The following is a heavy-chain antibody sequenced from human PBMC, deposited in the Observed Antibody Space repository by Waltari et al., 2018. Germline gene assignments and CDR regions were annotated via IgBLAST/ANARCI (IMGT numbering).Heavy chain of an antibody. CDR3: VRDEPGDGLDY. Sequence: EVQLVESGGALVQPGGSLRLSCPTSGFTFSPYWMHWVRQVPGKGLMWVAHIESDERRTTYAESVKGRFTISRDNAKNTVYLQMNSLRDEDTAVYYCVRDEPGDGLDYWGQGTLVTVSS. J-gene: IGHJ4*02. CDR2: IESDERRT. CDR1: GFTFSPYW. V-gene: IGHV3-74*03. D-gene: IGHD7-27*01.